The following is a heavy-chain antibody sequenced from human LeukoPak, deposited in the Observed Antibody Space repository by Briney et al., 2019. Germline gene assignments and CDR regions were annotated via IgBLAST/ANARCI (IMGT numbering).Heavy chain of an antibody. Sequence: PGGSLRLSCAASGFTFSNYWMYWVRQASGKGLVWVSQIKSDGNIINYADSVKGRFTISRDNAKNTLFLQMNSLRAEDTAVYYCGRSGDFWSGSGVAYWGQGTLVTVSS. CDR3: GRSGDFWSGSGVAY. D-gene: IGHD3-3*01. J-gene: IGHJ4*02. CDR1: GFTFSNYW. CDR2: IKSDGNII. V-gene: IGHV3-74*01.